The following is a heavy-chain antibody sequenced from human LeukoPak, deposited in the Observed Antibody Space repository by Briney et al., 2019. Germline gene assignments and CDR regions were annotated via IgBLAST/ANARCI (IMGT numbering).Heavy chain of an antibody. Sequence: ASETLSLTCTVSGGSISTSSYCWGWIRQPPGKGLEWIGSISYSGTTYYSPSLKSRVTISVDTSNNQFSLRLSSVTVADTAVYFCARHPSSAWHADYWGQGTLVTVSS. CDR1: GGSISTSSYC. V-gene: IGHV4-39*01. CDR3: ARHPSSAWHADY. CDR2: ISYSGTT. D-gene: IGHD6-25*01. J-gene: IGHJ4*02.